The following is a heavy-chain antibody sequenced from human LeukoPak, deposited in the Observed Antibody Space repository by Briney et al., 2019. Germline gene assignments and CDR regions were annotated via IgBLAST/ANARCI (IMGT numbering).Heavy chain of an antibody. CDR1: GGSFSGYY. CDR2: INHSGST. V-gene: IGHV4-34*01. Sequence: SETLSLTCAVYGGSFSGYYWNWIRQPPGKGLEWIGEINHSGSTNYNPSLKSRVTMSVDTSKNQFSLKLSSVTAADTAVYYCARDPSRAYYYGSGGFDYWGQGTLVTVSS. J-gene: IGHJ4*02. CDR3: ARDPSRAYYYGSGGFDY. D-gene: IGHD3-10*01.